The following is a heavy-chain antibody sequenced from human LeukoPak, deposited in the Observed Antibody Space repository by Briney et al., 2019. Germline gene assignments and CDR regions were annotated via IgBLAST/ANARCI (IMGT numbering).Heavy chain of an antibody. Sequence: ASVKVCCKASGYTFTGYYMHWVRQAPGQGLEWMGWINPNSGGTNYAQKFQGRVTMTRDTSISTAYMELSRLRSDDTAVYYCARGPYSGYGYYYYYMDVWGKGTTVTVSS. CDR2: INPNSGGT. CDR1: GYTFTGYY. V-gene: IGHV1-2*02. D-gene: IGHD5-12*01. CDR3: ARGPYSGYGYYYYYMDV. J-gene: IGHJ6*03.